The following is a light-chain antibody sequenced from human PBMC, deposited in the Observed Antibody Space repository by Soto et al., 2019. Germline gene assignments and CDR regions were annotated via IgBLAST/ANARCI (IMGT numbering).Light chain of an antibody. CDR1: QGISSY. Sequence: DIQLTQSPSFLSASVGARVPITCRASQGISSYLAWYQQKPGIAPKLLIFAASTLHSGVPSRFSGSGSGTEFTLTISSLQPEDFAAYYCQQLNTYPVTFGQGTRLEIK. V-gene: IGKV1-9*01. J-gene: IGKJ5*01. CDR3: QQLNTYPVT. CDR2: AAS.